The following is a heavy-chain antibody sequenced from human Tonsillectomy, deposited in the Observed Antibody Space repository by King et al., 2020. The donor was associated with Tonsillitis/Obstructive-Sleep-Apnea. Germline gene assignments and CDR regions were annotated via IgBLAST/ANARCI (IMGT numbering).Heavy chain of an antibody. V-gene: IGHV4-31*03. CDR3: ARGTTVKSFAY. J-gene: IGHJ4*02. Sequence: VQLQESGPGLVKPSQTLSLTCTVSGGSISSGGYYWSWIRQHPGKGLEWIGCIYYSGSTYYNPSLKSRLTLSVDTSKNQFSLKLSSVTPADTAVYYCARGTTVKSFAYWGQGTLVTVSS. D-gene: IGHD4-17*01. CDR2: IYYSGST. CDR1: GGSISSGGYY.